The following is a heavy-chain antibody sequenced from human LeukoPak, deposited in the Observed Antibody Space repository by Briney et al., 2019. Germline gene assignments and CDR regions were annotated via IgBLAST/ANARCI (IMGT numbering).Heavy chain of an antibody. CDR1: GGSINSYY. Sequence: PSETLSLTCTVSGGSINSYYWSWIRQPPGKGLEWIGYISYSGSTNYNPSLKSRVTISVDTSKNQFFLQLSSVTAADTALYYCTRGNANWGQGTLVTVSS. CDR2: ISYSGST. V-gene: IGHV4-59*01. J-gene: IGHJ4*02. CDR3: TRGNAN.